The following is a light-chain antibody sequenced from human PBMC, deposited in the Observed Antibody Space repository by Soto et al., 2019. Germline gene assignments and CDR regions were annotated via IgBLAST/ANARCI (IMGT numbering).Light chain of an antibody. CDR3: AAWDDSLNGYV. J-gene: IGLJ1*01. Sequence: QSVLTQPPSASGTPGQRIVISCSGSTSNIESHSVNWFQQVPGTAPKLLIITNNQRPSGVPARFSGSKSGASASLAISGLQSEDEATYYCAAWDDSLNGYVFGTGTKVTVL. CDR1: TSNIESHS. V-gene: IGLV1-44*01. CDR2: TNN.